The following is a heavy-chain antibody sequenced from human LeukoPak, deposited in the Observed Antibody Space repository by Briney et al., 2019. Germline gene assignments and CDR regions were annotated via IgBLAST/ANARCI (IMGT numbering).Heavy chain of an antibody. CDR2: VYYTGST. D-gene: IGHD5-24*01. CDR1: GGSISSSSYY. CDR3: ARQLGDGYNLVYWFDP. V-gene: IGHV4-39*01. Sequence: PSETLSLTCTVSGGSISSSSYYWGWLRQSPGKGLEWIGSVYYTGSTQDNPSLKGRVTISEDTSKNQFSLKLTSVTAEDTAVYYCARQLGDGYNLVYWFDPWGQGTLVTVSS. J-gene: IGHJ5*02.